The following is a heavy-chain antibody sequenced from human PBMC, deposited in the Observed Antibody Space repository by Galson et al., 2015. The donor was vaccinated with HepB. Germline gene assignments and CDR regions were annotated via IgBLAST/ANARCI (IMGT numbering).Heavy chain of an antibody. CDR2: IKQDGSEK. CDR3: ATLYGSGSYELDY. J-gene: IGHJ4*02. Sequence: SLRLSCAASGFTFSNYWMSWVRQAPGKGLEWVANIKQDGSEKYYVDSVKGRFTISRDKAKNSMYLQMNSLRAEDTAVYYCATLYGSGSYELDYWGQGTLVTVSS. V-gene: IGHV3-7*03. CDR1: GFTFSNYW. D-gene: IGHD3-10*01.